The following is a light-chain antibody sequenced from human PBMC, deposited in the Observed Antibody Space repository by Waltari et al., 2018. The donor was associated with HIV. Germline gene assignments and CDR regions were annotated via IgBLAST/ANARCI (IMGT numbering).Light chain of an antibody. V-gene: IGLV2-14*01. J-gene: IGLJ3*02. CDR3: SSYTSPNTLL. CDR2: SVN. CDR1: ESDISFYDF. Sequence: QTALTQPASVSAFPGRSITISCTGPESDISFYDFVSWYRQAPVNAPQLVMYSVNTRPSETASCFTGLKSGNTASLRISGLQFEDEGDYYCSSYTSPNTLLFGGGTKLTV.